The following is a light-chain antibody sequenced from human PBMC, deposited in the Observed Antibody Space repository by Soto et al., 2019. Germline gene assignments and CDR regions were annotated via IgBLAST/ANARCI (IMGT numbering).Light chain of an antibody. CDR1: SSNIGSNY. J-gene: IGLJ3*02. CDR2: RNN. Sequence: QSVLTQPPSASGTPGQRVTISCSGSSSNIGSNYVYWYQQLPGTAPKLLIYRNNQRPSGVPDRFSGSKSGTSASLAISGLRSEDEADYYCAAWEGSLSGRVVGGGTELTVL. V-gene: IGLV1-47*01. CDR3: AAWEGSLSGRV.